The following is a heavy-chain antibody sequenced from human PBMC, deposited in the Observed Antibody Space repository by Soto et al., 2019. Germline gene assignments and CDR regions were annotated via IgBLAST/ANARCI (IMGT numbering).Heavy chain of an antibody. CDR1: EVNFRDYD. CDR3: ARDLFESGGIPDLNYYYYYGMDV. D-gene: IGHD2-2*01. V-gene: IGHV3-11*06. Sequence: GPHRHSNTASEVNFRDYDMSWIRKTTGKGLEWVSSISSSSSYIYYADSVKGRFTISRDNAKNSLYLQMNSLRAEDTAVYYCARDLFESGGIPDLNYYYYYGMDVWGQGTSVTVSS. CDR2: ISSSSSYI. J-gene: IGHJ6*02.